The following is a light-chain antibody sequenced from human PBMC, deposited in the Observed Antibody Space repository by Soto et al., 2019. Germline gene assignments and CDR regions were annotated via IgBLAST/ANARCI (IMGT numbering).Light chain of an antibody. Sequence: ETVLTQSPGTLSLSPGEGATLSCRASQTVGASQLAWYQQKPGQSPRLLIYGVSNRATDIPDRFGGSGSGKDFTLTISRLEPEDFAVYYCHQYSNPPHTFGQGTKLEIK. CDR1: QTVGASQ. J-gene: IGKJ2*01. CDR2: GVS. V-gene: IGKV3-20*01. CDR3: HQYSNPPHT.